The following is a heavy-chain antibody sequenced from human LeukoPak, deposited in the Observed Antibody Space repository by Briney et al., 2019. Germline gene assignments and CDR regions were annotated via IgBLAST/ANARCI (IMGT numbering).Heavy chain of an antibody. CDR1: GFTLSNYA. D-gene: IGHD3-9*01. CDR3: AKDLNHYDILTGVWDS. Sequence: GGSLRLSCAASGFTLSNYAMCWVRQAPGKGLEWVSGIGSDGGSTYYADSVQGRFTISRDNSKNTVFLQMNSLRAEDTALYYCAKDLNHYDILTGVWDSWGQGTLVTVSS. CDR2: IGSDGGST. J-gene: IGHJ4*02. V-gene: IGHV3-23*01.